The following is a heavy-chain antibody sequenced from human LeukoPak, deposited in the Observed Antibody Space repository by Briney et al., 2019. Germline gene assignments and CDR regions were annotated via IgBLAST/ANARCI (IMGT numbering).Heavy chain of an antibody. V-gene: IGHV4-38-2*02. Sequence: SETLSLTCTVSGSMYNYYWSWIRQPPGKGLEWLGSMYHSGSTYYNPSLKSRVTISVDISKNQFSLRLSSMTAADTAVYYCARDRRFYGSGNSYYFDYWGQGTLVTVSS. D-gene: IGHD3-10*01. CDR1: GSMYNYY. J-gene: IGHJ4*02. CDR3: ARDRRFYGSGNSYYFDY. CDR2: MYHSGST.